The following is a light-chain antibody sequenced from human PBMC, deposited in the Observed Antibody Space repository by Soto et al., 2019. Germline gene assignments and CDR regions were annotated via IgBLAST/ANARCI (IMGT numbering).Light chain of an antibody. V-gene: IGKV3-15*01. Sequence: EIMMTQSPGTLSASPGERATLSCRASQSVSSNLAWYQQKPGQAPRLLIYAVSTRATGIPARCSGSGSGTEFNLTISRLQAEDFAVYDCQQYNKWPLTFGQGTKVDIK. CDR2: AVS. CDR3: QQYNKWPLT. J-gene: IGKJ1*01. CDR1: QSVSSN.